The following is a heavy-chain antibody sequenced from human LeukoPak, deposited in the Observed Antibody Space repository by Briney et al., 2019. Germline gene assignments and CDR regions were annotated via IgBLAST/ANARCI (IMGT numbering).Heavy chain of an antibody. V-gene: IGHV3-53*01. CDR1: GFTFSSYA. CDR2: IYTDGST. J-gene: IGHJ4*02. CDR3: ARDPHGYNSYFDY. D-gene: IGHD5-24*01. Sequence: GGSLRLSCAASGFTFSSYAMSWVRQAPGKGLEWVSVIYTDGSTYYADSVKGRFTISRDISRNTVHLQMNSLRAGDTAVYYCARDPHGYNSYFDYWGQGTLVTVSS.